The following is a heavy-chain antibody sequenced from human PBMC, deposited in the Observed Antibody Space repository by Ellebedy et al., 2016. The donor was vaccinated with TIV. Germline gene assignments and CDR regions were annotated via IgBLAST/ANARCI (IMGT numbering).Heavy chain of an antibody. D-gene: IGHD1/OR15-1a*01. Sequence: GESLKISCAASGLPVSTNYMGWVRQAPGKGLEWVSVMFIAGSAYYADSVKGRFTVSRDNSKNTLYLQMNSLRAEDTAVYYCARENWYNDYWGQGTLVTVSS. CDR2: MFIAGSA. J-gene: IGHJ4*02. V-gene: IGHV3-66*01. CDR1: GLPVSTNY. CDR3: ARENWYNDY.